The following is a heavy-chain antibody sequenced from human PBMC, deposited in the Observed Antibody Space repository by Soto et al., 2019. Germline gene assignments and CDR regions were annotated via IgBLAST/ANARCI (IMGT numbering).Heavy chain of an antibody. CDR2: IWYDGSNK. Sequence: PGGSLRLSCAASGFTFSSYGMHWVRQAPGKGLEWVAVIWYDGSNKYYADSVKGRFTISRDNAKNSLYLQMNSLRAEDTAVYYCARFGGVYFDYWGQGTLVTVSS. CDR1: GFTFSSYG. D-gene: IGHD3-3*01. V-gene: IGHV3-33*03. J-gene: IGHJ4*02. CDR3: ARFGGVYFDY.